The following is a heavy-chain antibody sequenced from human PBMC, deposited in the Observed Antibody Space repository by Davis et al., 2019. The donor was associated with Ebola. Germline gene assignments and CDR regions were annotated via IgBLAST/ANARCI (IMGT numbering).Heavy chain of an antibody. CDR3: VRVNQGYDS. Sequence: GESLKISCAASEFTFSSYTMGWVRQAPGKGLEWVSGISSSGGSTYYADSVKGRFTISRDNSKNTLYLQMSSLSPEETAVYYCVRVNQGYDSWGQGTLVTVSS. J-gene: IGHJ4*02. V-gene: IGHV3-23*01. CDR1: EFTFSSYT. CDR2: ISSSGGST. D-gene: IGHD4-23*01.